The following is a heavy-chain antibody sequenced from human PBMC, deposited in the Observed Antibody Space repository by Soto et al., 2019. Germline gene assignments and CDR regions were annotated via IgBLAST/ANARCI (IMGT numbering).Heavy chain of an antibody. V-gene: IGHV1-69*06. CDR3: ARDNGVLRFLEWPLDY. D-gene: IGHD3-3*01. CDR1: GGAFSSYA. Sequence: VASVKVSCKASGGAFSSYAISWVRQAPGQGLEWMGGIIPIFGTANYAQKFQGRVTITADKSTSTAYMELSSLRSEDTAVYYCARDNGVLRFLEWPLDYWGQGTMVTVSS. J-gene: IGHJ4*02. CDR2: IIPIFGTA.